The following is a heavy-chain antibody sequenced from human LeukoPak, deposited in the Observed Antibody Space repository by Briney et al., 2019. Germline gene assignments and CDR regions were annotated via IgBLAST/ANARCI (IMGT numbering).Heavy chain of an antibody. D-gene: IGHD6-19*01. V-gene: IGHV4-59*08. Sequence: SETLSLTCSVSGGSISSYYWSWIRQPPGKGLEYIGYIYYSGIIDYNPSLKSRLTISVDTSKNQFSLKLNSVTAADTAMYYCARQHDGSGWPNWFDPWGQGTLVTVSS. CDR1: GGSISSYY. J-gene: IGHJ5*02. CDR3: ARQHDGSGWPNWFDP. CDR2: IYYSGII.